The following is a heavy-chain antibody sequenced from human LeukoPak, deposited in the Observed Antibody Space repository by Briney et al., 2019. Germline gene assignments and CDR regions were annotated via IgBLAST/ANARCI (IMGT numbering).Heavy chain of an antibody. CDR2: IWYDGSNK. J-gene: IGHJ4*02. D-gene: IGHD3-22*01. CDR3: ARDRGDYYDTDRRYFDY. CDR1: GFTFSSYG. V-gene: IGHV3-33*01. Sequence: GGSLRLSCAASGFTFSSYGMHWVRQAPGKGLEWVAVIWYDGSNKYYADSVKGRFTISRDNSKNTLYLQMNSLRAEDTAVYYCARDRGDYYDTDRRYFDYWGQGTLVTVSS.